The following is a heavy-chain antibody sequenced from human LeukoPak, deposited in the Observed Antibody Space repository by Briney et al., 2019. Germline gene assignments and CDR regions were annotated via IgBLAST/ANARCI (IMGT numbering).Heavy chain of an antibody. CDR2: INPNSGGT. D-gene: IGHD5-18*01. J-gene: IGHJ4*02. V-gene: IGHV1-2*04. Sequence: ASVKVSCKASGYTFTGYYMHWVRQAPGQGLEWMGWINPNSGGTNYAQKFQGWVTMTRDTSISTAYIELSRLRSDDTAVYYCARARGYSYGITPNYFDYWGQGTLVTVSS. CDR3: ARARGYSYGITPNYFDY. CDR1: GYTFTGYY.